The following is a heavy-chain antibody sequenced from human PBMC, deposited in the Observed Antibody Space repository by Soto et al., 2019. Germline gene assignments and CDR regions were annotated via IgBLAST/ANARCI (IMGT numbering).Heavy chain of an antibody. V-gene: IGHV3-48*01. J-gene: IGHJ4*02. Sequence: GGSLRLSCAASGFTFSSYSMNWVRQAPGKGLEWVSYISSSSSTIYYADSVKGRFTISRDNAKNSLYLQMNSLRAEDTAVYYCARSSSKVLRFLEWLYFDYWGQGTLVTVSS. CDR1: GFTFSSYS. CDR2: ISSSSSTI. CDR3: ARSSSKVLRFLEWLYFDY. D-gene: IGHD3-3*01.